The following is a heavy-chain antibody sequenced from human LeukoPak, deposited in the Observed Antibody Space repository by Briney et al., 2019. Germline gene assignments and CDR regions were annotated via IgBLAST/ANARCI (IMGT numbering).Heavy chain of an antibody. CDR3: ASHYDFWSGSSYRGAFDI. D-gene: IGHD3-3*01. CDR1: GGTFSSYA. J-gene: IGHJ3*02. V-gene: IGHV1-69*13. Sequence: EASVKVSCKASGGTFSSYAISWVRQAPGQGLEWMGGIIPIFGTANYAQKFQGRVTITADESTSTAYMELSSLRSEDTAVYYCASHYDFWSGSSYRGAFDIWGQGTMVTVSS. CDR2: IIPIFGTA.